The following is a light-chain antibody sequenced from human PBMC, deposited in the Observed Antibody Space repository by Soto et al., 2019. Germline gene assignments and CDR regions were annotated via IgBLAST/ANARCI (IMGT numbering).Light chain of an antibody. J-gene: IGLJ1*01. V-gene: IGLV1-51*01. CDR2: DND. CDR1: NTNIGNHF. CDR3: ATWDSRLSSTV. Sequence: QSVLTQPPSLFAAPGQNVTISCSGSNTNIGNHFVSWYQQLPGTAPRLLIYDNDNRPSGIPDRFSGSKSGTSASLGITGLQTGDEADYYCATWDSRLSSTVFRSGTKLTVL.